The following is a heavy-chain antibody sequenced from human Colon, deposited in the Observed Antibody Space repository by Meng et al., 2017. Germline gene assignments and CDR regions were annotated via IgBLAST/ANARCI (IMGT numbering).Heavy chain of an antibody. J-gene: IGHJ4*02. CDR3: ARNPVIPDARTFDF. D-gene: IGHD2-2*01. V-gene: IGHV4-30-4*01. CDR2: IHSSGNT. Sequence: QVQLQESGPGVVKPSQTLSRPCTISGGSINSADYYWNWIRQSPGKALEWLGYIHSSGNTYYTPSLKSRLTMSLDTSKNQFSLRLTSVTAADTAVYYCARNPVIPDARTFDFWGQGALVTVSS. CDR1: GGSINSADYY.